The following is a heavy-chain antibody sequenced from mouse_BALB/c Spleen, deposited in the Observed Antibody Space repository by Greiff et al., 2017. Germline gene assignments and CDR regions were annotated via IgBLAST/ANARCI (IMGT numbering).Heavy chain of an antibody. Sequence: QVTLKESGPGILQPSQTLSLTCSFSGFSLSTSGMGVSWIRQPSGKGLEWLAHIYWDDDKRYNPSLKSRLTISKDTSRNQVFLKITSVDTADTATYYCARSSIYYDYDVRFAYWGQGTLVTVSA. CDR1: GFSLSTSGMG. V-gene: IGHV8-12*01. J-gene: IGHJ3*01. CDR2: IYWDDDK. CDR3: ARSSIYYDYDVRFAY. D-gene: IGHD2-4*01.